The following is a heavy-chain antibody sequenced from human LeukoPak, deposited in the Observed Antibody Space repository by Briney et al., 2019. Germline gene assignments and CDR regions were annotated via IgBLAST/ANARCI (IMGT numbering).Heavy chain of an antibody. D-gene: IGHD3-10*01. Sequence: SETLSLTCTVSGGSISSYYWSWIRQPAGKGLEWIGRIYTSGSTNYNPSLKSRVTMSVDTSKNQFSLKLSSVTAADTAVYYCATWYYYGSGSHDAFDIWGQGTMVTVSS. CDR2: IYTSGST. J-gene: IGHJ3*02. V-gene: IGHV4-4*07. CDR3: ATWYYYGSGSHDAFDI. CDR1: GGSISSYY.